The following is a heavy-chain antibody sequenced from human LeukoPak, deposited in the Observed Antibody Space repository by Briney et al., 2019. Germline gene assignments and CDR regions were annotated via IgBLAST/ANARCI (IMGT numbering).Heavy chain of an antibody. D-gene: IGHD3-3*01. Sequence: SETLSLTCAVSGYSISSGYYWGWIRQPPGKGLEWIGSIYHSGSTYYNPSLKSRVTISVDTSKNQFSLKLSSVTAADTAVYYCARANQNVLRFLEWFSAFDIWGQGTMVTVSS. CDR2: IYHSGST. CDR3: ARANQNVLRFLEWFSAFDI. V-gene: IGHV4-38-2*01. CDR1: GYSISSGYY. J-gene: IGHJ3*02.